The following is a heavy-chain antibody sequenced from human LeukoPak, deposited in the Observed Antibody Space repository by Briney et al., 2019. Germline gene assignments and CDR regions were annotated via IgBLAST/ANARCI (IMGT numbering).Heavy chain of an antibody. CDR2: IYPGDSDT. D-gene: IGHD5-24*01. CDR3: ARGDGYNYDC. J-gene: IGHJ4*02. Sequence: GESLKISCKTSGYNFVTYWIGWVRQMPGKGLEWMGIIYPGDSDTRYSPSFQGQVTMSTDKSISTAYLQWSSLKASDTAIYCCARGDGYNYDCWGQGTLVTVS. V-gene: IGHV5-51*01. CDR1: GYNFVTYW.